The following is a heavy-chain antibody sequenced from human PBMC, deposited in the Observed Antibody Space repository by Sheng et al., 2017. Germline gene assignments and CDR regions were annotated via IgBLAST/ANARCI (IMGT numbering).Heavy chain of an antibody. CDR1: GFTFSSYG. CDR2: IWYDGSNK. CDR3: AREGDGYRNGMDV. Sequence: QVQLVESGGGVVQPGRSLRLSCAASGFTFSSYGMHWVRQAPGKGLEWVAVIWYDGSNKYYADSVKGRFTISRDNSKNTLYLQMNSLRAEDTAVYYCAREGDGYRNGMDVWGQGTTVTVSS. J-gene: IGHJ6*02. D-gene: IGHD5-12*01. V-gene: IGHV3-33*01.